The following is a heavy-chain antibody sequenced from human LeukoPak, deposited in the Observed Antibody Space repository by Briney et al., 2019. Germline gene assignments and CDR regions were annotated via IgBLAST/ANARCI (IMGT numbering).Heavy chain of an antibody. D-gene: IGHD3-3*01. CDR3: ARDQESLRFLPSRYHGTDV. CDR2: IKPDDSER. CDR1: GFTFGNYW. J-gene: IGHJ6*02. Sequence: GGSLRLSCAASGFTFGNYWMNWVRQAPGRGLEWVANIKPDDSERYYADSVKGRFTISRDNAKNALYLQMDSLRAVDTAVYYCARDQESLRFLPSRYHGTDVWGQGTTVTVSS. V-gene: IGHV3-7*05.